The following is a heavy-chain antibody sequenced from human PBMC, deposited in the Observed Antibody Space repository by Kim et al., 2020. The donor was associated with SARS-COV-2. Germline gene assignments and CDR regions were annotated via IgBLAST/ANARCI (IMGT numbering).Heavy chain of an antibody. V-gene: IGHV3-73*01. Sequence: GGSLRLSCAASGFIFTDSAMHWVRQASGKGLEWVGRIRSKANSYATAYAASLKGRFTIPRDDSKNTAYLQLNSLATEDTAVYYCTRVPPDPGSYYDAFDIWGQGTMVTVSS. D-gene: IGHD3-10*01. CDR1: GFIFTDSA. CDR3: TRVPPDPGSYYDAFDI. J-gene: IGHJ3*02. CDR2: IRSKANSYAT.